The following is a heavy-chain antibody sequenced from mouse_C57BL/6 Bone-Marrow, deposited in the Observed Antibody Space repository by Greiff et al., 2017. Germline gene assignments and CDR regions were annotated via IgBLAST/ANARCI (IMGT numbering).Heavy chain of an antibody. Sequence: VQLQQSGAELVRPGSSVKLSCKASGYTFTSSWMHWVKQRPIQGLEWIGNIDPSDSETHYNQKFKDKATLTVDKSSSTAYMQLSSLTSEDSAVYYCARKGYFDVWGTGTTVTVSS. CDR1: GYTFTSSW. J-gene: IGHJ1*03. CDR2: IDPSDSET. CDR3: ARKGYFDV. V-gene: IGHV1-52*01.